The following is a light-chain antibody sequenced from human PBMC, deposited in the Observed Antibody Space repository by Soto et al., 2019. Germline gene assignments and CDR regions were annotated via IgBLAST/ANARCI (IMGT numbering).Light chain of an antibody. Sequence: QSALPQPASVSGSPGQSITISCTGTSSDVGGYNYVSWYQQHPGKAPTLMIYDVSNPPSGVSNRFSGSTSGNTASLTISGLQAEDEADYYCSSYTSSSTPLFGGGTKLTVL. V-gene: IGLV2-14*01. CDR3: SSYTSSSTPL. CDR1: SSDVGGYNY. J-gene: IGLJ2*01. CDR2: DVS.